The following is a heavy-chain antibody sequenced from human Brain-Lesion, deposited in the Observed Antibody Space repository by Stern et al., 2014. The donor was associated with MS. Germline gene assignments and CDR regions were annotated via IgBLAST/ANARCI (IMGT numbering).Heavy chain of an antibody. D-gene: IGHD2-2*01. V-gene: IGHV4-61*02. J-gene: IGHJ6*02. CDR3: ARGRVVPGFQYYATDV. CDR1: GGSISSGGYY. CDR2: IFNSGST. Sequence: VQLVESGPGLVKPSQTLSLSCTVSGGSISSGGYYWSWIRQPAGKGLEWIGRIFNSGSTSYNPPPKSWAPLSIDTSKNQFSLRLTSMTAADTAVYYCARGRVVPGFQYYATDVWGQGTTVIVSS.